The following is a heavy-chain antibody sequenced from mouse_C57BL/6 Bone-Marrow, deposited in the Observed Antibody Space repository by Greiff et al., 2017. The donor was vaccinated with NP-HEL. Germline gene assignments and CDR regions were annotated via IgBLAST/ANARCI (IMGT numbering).Heavy chain of an antibody. CDR3: AIRGNSAWFAY. D-gene: IGHD2-1*01. CDR1: GYTFTSYW. CDR2: IDPSDSYT. J-gene: IGHJ3*01. Sequence: QVQLQQPGAELVMPGASVKLSCKASGYTFTSYWMHWVKQRPGQGLEWIGEIDPSDSYTNYNQKFKGKSTLTVDKSSSTAYMQLSSLTSEDSAVYYCAIRGNSAWFAYWGQGTLVTVSA. V-gene: IGHV1-69*01.